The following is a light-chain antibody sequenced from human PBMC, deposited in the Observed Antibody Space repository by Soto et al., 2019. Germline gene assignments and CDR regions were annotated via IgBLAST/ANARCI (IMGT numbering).Light chain of an antibody. CDR1: QSVNSY. J-gene: IGKJ2*01. V-gene: IGKV3-11*01. CDR2: DAS. CDR3: QHRSDWPPYT. Sequence: EIVLTQSPATLSLSPGERATLSCRASQSVNSYLAWYQQKPGQPPRLLIYDASNRATGIPGRFSGSGSGTDFTLTISSLEPEDVAVYYCQHRSDWPPYTFGQGTKLAI.